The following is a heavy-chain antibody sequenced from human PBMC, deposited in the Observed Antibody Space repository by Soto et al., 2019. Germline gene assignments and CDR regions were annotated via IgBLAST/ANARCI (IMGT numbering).Heavy chain of an antibody. Sequence: PGGSLRLSCAASEFTFSDYIMNWVRQAPGKGLEWVSYISSTSSTIYYADSVKGRFTISRDNAKNSLYLQMSSLRAEDTAVYYCAREWEPDAFDIWGQGTMVTVSS. D-gene: IGHD1-26*01. CDR1: EFTFSDYI. V-gene: IGHV3-48*01. J-gene: IGHJ3*02. CDR3: AREWEPDAFDI. CDR2: ISSTSSTI.